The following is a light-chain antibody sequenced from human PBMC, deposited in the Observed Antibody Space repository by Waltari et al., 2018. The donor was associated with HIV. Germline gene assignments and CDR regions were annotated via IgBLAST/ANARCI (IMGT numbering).Light chain of an antibody. CDR1: SSNIGSNG. Sequence: QSVLTQSPSASGTPGQRVPLSCSGGSSNIGSNGVDSYQQFPGTAPKLLIYSNNQRPSGVPDRFSGSKSGTSASLAISGLQSEDEATYYCATLDDSLNGPIFGGGTRLTVL. CDR3: ATLDDSLNGPI. J-gene: IGLJ2*01. V-gene: IGLV1-44*01. CDR2: SNN.